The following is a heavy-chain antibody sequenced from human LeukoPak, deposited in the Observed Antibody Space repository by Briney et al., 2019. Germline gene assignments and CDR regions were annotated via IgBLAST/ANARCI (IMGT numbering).Heavy chain of an antibody. CDR2: ISWNSGSI. Sequence: GGSLRLSCAASGFTFDDYAMHWVRQAPGKGLEWASGISWNSGSIGYADSVRGRFTISRDNAKNSLYLQMNSLRAEDTALYYCAKVSYYDSSGYLGDAFDIWGQGTMVTVSS. D-gene: IGHD3-22*01. J-gene: IGHJ3*02. CDR3: AKVSYYDSSGYLGDAFDI. V-gene: IGHV3-9*01. CDR1: GFTFDDYA.